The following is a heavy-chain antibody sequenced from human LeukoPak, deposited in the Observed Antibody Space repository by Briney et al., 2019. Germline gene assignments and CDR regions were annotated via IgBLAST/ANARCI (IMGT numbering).Heavy chain of an antibody. CDR1: GFTFSSYA. D-gene: IGHD5-18*01. V-gene: IGHV3-74*01. J-gene: IGHJ4*02. CDR3: ARGSGYSYAFTGRERTKSRLDY. Sequence: GGSLRLSCAASGFTFSSYAMSWVRQAPGKGLVYVSRINSDGSSSNYADSVQGRFTISRDNAKNTLYLQMNSLRAEDTAVYYCARGSGYSYAFTGRERTKSRLDYWGPGTLVTVSS. CDR2: INSDGSSS.